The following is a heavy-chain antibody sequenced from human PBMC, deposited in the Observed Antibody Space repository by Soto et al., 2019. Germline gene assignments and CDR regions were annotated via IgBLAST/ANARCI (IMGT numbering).Heavy chain of an antibody. CDR1: GYTLTELS. D-gene: IGHD2-15*01. V-gene: IGHV1-24*01. CDR3: ANPTSQGYCSGGSCYRNIAVAGYFDY. J-gene: IGHJ4*02. CDR2: FDPEDGET. Sequence: GSSVKVSCKVSGYTLTELSMHWVRQAPGKGLEWMGGFDPEDGETIYAQKFQGRVTMTEDTSTDTAYMELSSLRSEDTAVYYCANPTSQGYCSGGSCYRNIAVAGYFDYWGQGTLVTAPQ.